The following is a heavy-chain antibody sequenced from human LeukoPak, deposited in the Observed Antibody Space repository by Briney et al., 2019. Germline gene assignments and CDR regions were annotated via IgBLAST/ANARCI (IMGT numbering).Heavy chain of an antibody. CDR1: EFTFSSYF. Sequence: KPGGSLRLSCAASEFTFSSYFMNWVRQTPGKGLEWVSSISSGSTYIYYADSVKGRFTISRDNAKNSLYLQMNSLRAEDTAVYYCARGYSYGASGFDYWGQGTLVTVSS. CDR3: ARGYSYGASGFDY. CDR2: ISSGSTYI. J-gene: IGHJ4*02. D-gene: IGHD5-18*01. V-gene: IGHV3-21*01.